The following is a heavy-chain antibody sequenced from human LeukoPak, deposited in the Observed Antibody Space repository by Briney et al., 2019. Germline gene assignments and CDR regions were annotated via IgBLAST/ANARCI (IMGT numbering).Heavy chain of an antibody. CDR3: ARVHYYDSKGNWFDP. CDR2: MNPNSGNT. V-gene: IGHV1-8*01. J-gene: IGHJ5*02. CDR1: GYTFTNYD. Sequence: ASGKVSCKASGYTFTNYDINWVRQATGQGLEWMGWMNPNSGNTGYAQKFQGRVTMTRDTSISTAYMELNSLRSEDTAVYYCARVHYYDSKGNWFDPWGQGTLVTVSS. D-gene: IGHD3-22*01.